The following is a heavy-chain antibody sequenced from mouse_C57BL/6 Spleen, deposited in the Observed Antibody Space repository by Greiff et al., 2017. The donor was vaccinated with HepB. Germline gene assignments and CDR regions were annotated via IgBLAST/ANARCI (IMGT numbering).Heavy chain of an antibody. V-gene: IGHV5-6*01. D-gene: IGHD2-4*01. CDR1: GFTFSSYG. J-gene: IGHJ4*01. Sequence: EVNVVESGGDLVKPGGSLKLSCAASGFTFSSYGMSWVRQTPDKRLEWVATISSGGSYTYYPDSVKGRFTISRDNAKNTLYLQMSSLKSEDTAMYYCARPYDYDTYAMDYWGQVTSVTVSS. CDR3: ARPYDYDTYAMDY. CDR2: ISSGGSYT.